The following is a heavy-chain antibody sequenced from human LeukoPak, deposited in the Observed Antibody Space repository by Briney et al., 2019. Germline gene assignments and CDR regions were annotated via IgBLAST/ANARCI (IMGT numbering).Heavy chain of an antibody. Sequence: ASVKVSCKASGYTFTSYDINWVRQATGQGLEWMGWMNPNSGNTGYAQKFQGRVTMTRNTSISTAYMELSSLRSEDTAVYYCAGGRPSSFSSSWYFVVYWGQGTLVTVSS. CDR2: MNPNSGNT. D-gene: IGHD6-13*01. CDR3: AGGRPSSFSSSWYFVVY. J-gene: IGHJ4*02. V-gene: IGHV1-8*01. CDR1: GYTFTSYD.